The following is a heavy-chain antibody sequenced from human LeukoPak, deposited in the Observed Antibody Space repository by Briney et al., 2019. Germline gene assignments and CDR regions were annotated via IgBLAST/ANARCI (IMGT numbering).Heavy chain of an antibody. D-gene: IGHD2/OR15-2a*01. CDR1: GGSISSGDYY. V-gene: IGHV4-30-4*08. CDR3: ARESLFGTFVPFDI. J-gene: IGHJ3*02. Sequence: SQTLPLTCTVSGGSISSGDYYWSWIRQPPGKGLEWIGYIYYSGSTYYNPSLKSRVTISVDTSKNQFSLKLSSVTAADTAVYYCARESLFGTFVPFDIWGQGTMVTVSS. CDR2: IYYSGST.